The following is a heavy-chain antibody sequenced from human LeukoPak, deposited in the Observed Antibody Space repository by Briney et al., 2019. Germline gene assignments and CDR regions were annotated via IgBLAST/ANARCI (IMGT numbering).Heavy chain of an antibody. CDR1: GFTFSSYA. D-gene: IGHD5-24*01. CDR2: ISYDGSNK. J-gene: IGHJ4*02. V-gene: IGHV3-30-3*01. Sequence: PGGSLRLSCAASGFTFSSYAMHWVRQAPGKGLEWVAVISYDGSNKYYADSVKGRFTISRDNSKNTLYLQMNSLRAEDTAVYYCARGSQMARDTGGVSGSLDYWGQGTLVTVSS. CDR3: ARGSQMARDTGGVSGSLDY.